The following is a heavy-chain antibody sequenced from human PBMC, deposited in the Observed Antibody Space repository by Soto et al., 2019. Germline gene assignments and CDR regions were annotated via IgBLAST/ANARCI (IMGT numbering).Heavy chain of an antibody. D-gene: IGHD3-10*01. Sequence: QLQLQESGSGLVKPSQTLSLTCAVSGGSISSGGYSWSWIRQPPGKGLEWIGYIYHSGSTYYNPSLKSRVTISVDRSKNQFPLKLSSVTAADTAVYYCARVLEPNLGVFDYWGQGTLVTVSS. CDR1: GGSISSGGYS. V-gene: IGHV4-30-2*01. CDR2: IYHSGST. J-gene: IGHJ4*02. CDR3: ARVLEPNLGVFDY.